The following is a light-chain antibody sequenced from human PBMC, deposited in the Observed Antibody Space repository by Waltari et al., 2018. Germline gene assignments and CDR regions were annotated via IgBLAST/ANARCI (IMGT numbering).Light chain of an antibody. CDR3: QVWHAAIDPGV. CDR2: YDS. Sequence: SYVLTQPPSVSVAPGETARIPCGGDNLRSYSVNLSQKKPGKAPVLVIVYDSDRPSGIPERFSGSNAGNTATLTISRVEAGDEANYYCQVWHAAIDPGVFGTGTEVTV. J-gene: IGLJ1*01. CDR1: NLRSYS. V-gene: IGLV3-21*04.